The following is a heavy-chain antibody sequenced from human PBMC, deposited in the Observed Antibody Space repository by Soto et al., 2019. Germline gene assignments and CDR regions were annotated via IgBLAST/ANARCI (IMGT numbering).Heavy chain of an antibody. CDR1: GGSVRDDF. CDR3: ARDRKLELPGNYYYYGMDV. CDR2: ISSSGTV. Sequence: TSETLSLTSSVSGGSVRDDFWTWVRESRRMGLEWIGYISSSGTVKYNSSLKSRVTISLDRSRNQFSLKLSSVTAADTAVYFCARDRKLELPGNYYYYGMDVWGQGTTVTVSS. J-gene: IGHJ6*02. D-gene: IGHD1-7*01. V-gene: IGHV4-59*02.